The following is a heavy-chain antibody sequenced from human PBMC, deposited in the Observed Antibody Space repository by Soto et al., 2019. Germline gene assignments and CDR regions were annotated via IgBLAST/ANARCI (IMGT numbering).Heavy chain of an antibody. J-gene: IGHJ4*02. D-gene: IGHD2-15*01. Sequence: GGSLRLSCAASGFTFSSYAMSWVRQAPGKGLEWVSAISGSGGSTYYADSVKGRFTISRDNAKNSLYLQMNSLRAEDTAVYYCARVGCSGGSCRKMFAYWGQGILVTVSS. CDR2: ISGSGGST. V-gene: IGHV3-23*01. CDR1: GFTFSSYA. CDR3: ARVGCSGGSCRKMFAY.